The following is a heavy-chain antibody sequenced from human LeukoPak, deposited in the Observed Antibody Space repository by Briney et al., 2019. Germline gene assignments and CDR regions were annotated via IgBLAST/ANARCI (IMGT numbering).Heavy chain of an antibody. CDR2: ISWNSGSI. CDR3: AKGEGGGYYFDY. J-gene: IGHJ4*02. Sequence: PGGSLRLSCAASGFTFDDYAMHWVRQAPGKGLEWVSGISWNSGSIGYADSVKGRFTISRDSAKNSLYLQMNSLRAEDTALYYCAKGEGGGYYFDYWGQGTLVTVSS. V-gene: IGHV3-9*01. CDR1: GFTFDDYA. D-gene: IGHD3-22*01.